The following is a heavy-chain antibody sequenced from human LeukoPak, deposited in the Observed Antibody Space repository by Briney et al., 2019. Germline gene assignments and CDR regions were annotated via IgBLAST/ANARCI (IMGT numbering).Heavy chain of an antibody. J-gene: IGHJ3*02. V-gene: IGHV1-8*03. Sequence: GASVKVSCKASGGTFSSYAISWVRQATGQGLEWMGWMNPNSGNTGYAQKFQGRVTITRSTSISTAYMELSSLRSEDTAVYYCAREQHAFDIWGQGTMVTVSS. D-gene: IGHD6-13*01. CDR1: GGTFSSYA. CDR3: AREQHAFDI. CDR2: MNPNSGNT.